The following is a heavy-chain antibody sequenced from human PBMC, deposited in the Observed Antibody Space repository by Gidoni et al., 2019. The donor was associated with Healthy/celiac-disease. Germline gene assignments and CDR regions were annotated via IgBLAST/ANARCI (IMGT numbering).Heavy chain of an antibody. Sequence: QVQLVESGGGLVKPGGSLSLSCAASGFPFSDYYMSWIRQAPGKGLEWVSYISSSSSYTNYADSVKGRFTISRDNAKNSLYLQMNSLRAEDTAVYYCARVGGIAVPVWAFDYRGQGTLVTVSS. D-gene: IGHD6-19*01. CDR3: ARVGGIAVPVWAFDY. J-gene: IGHJ4*02. CDR1: GFPFSDYY. V-gene: IGHV3-11*05. CDR2: ISSSSSYT.